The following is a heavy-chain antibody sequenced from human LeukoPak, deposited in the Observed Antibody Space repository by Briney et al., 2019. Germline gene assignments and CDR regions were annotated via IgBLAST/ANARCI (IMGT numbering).Heavy chain of an antibody. D-gene: IGHD6-13*01. CDR3: SRGREYISNWNPFDF. J-gene: IGHJ4*01. Sequence: PGGSLRLSCAASGFTLSNYWMQWVRQVPGKGLVWVSSINGHGNTTKYADSVRGRFTISRDNAKNTLFLQMYSLRADDTAVYFCSRGREYISNWNPFDFWGHGTLVTVSS. CDR2: INGHGNTT. V-gene: IGHV3-74*01. CDR1: GFTLSNYW.